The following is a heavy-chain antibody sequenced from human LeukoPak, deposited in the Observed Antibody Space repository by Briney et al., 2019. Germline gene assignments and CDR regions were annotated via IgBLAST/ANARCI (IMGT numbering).Heavy chain of an antibody. J-gene: IGHJ3*01. CDR3: ARDHNVADV. V-gene: IGHV3-9*01. CDR1: GFTFDDYA. Sequence: GGSLRLSCAASGFTFDDYAMHWVRQAPGKGLEWVSGISWNSGSIGYADSVKGRFTISRDNAKNSVYIQMSSLRVEDTAMYYCARDHNVADVWGQGTMVTVSS. CDR2: ISWNSGSI. D-gene: IGHD2-8*01.